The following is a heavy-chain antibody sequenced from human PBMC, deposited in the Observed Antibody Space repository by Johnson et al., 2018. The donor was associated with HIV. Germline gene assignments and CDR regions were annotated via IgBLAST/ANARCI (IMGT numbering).Heavy chain of an antibody. D-gene: IGHD3-22*01. Sequence: MLLVESGGGVVQPGRSLRLSCAASGLNVSGHYMSWVRQSPGKGLEWVSVIYSGGLTYYAQSVKGRFTISRDNSKNRLYLQMNSLRAEDTAVYYCASQIYGYDSGGYSGVFYIWGQGTRVTGSS. CDR2: IYSGGLT. J-gene: IGHJ3*02. CDR1: GLNVSGHY. CDR3: ASQIYGYDSGGYSGVFYI. V-gene: IGHV3-66*04.